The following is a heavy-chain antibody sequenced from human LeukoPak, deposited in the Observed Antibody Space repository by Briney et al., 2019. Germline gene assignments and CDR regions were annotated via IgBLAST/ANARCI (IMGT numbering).Heavy chain of an antibody. CDR1: GFIFSDYW. CDR2: INSDGTST. D-gene: IGHD6-19*01. V-gene: IGHV3-74*01. J-gene: IGHJ3*01. Sequence: GGSLRLSCAGSGFIFSDYWIHWVRQAPGKGLVWISRINSDGTSTSYADPVKGRFTISRDNAKNTVFLQMDTLGAEDTALYYCARMMAGYSSRLHAFDVWGQGTMSPSLQ. CDR3: ARMMAGYSSRLHAFDV.